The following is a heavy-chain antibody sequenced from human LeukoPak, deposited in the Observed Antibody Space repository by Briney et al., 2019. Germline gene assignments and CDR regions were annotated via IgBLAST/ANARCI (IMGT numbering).Heavy chain of an antibody. J-gene: IGHJ4*02. CDR2: IYYSGGNT. CDR1: GFSFSTHA. D-gene: IGHD4-23*01. CDR3: AKDQGQAVVPRRFDY. V-gene: IGHV3-23*01. Sequence: PGGSLRLSCAASGFSFSTHAMSWVRQAPGKGLEWVSTIYYSGGNTYSADSVKGRFTISRDNAKNMLYLQMNSLRAEDTAIYYCAKDQGQAVVPRRFDYWGQGTLVTASS.